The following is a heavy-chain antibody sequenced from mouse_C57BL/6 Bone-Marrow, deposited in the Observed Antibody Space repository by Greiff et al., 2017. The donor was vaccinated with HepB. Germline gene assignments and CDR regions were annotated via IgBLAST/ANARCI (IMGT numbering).Heavy chain of an antibody. CDR2: IDPENGDT. J-gene: IGHJ2*01. D-gene: IGHD1-1*01. CDR1: GFNIKDDY. Sequence: DVKLVESGAELVRPGASVKLSCTASGFNIKDDYMHWVKQRPEQGLEWIGWIDPENGDTEYASKFQGKATITADTSSNTAYLQLSSLTSEDTAVYYCTSFITTVVVDYWGQGTTLTVSS. V-gene: IGHV14-4*01. CDR3: TSFITTVVVDY.